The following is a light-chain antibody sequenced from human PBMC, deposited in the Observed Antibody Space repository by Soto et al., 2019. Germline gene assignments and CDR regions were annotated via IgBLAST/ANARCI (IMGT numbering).Light chain of an antibody. CDR2: EVS. CDR3: CSYAGSSTFYV. CDR1: SSDVGSYNL. V-gene: IGLV2-23*02. Sequence: LTQPASVSGSPGQSITISCTGTSSDVGSYNLVSWYQQHPGKAPKLMIYEVSKRPSGVSNRFSGSKSGNTASLTISGLQAEDEADYYCCSYAGSSTFYVFGPGTKVTVL. J-gene: IGLJ1*01.